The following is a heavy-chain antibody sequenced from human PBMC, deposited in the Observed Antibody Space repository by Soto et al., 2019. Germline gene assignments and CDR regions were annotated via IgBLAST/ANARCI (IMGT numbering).Heavy chain of an antibody. CDR2: ISSSSSYI. D-gene: IGHD3-3*01. V-gene: IGHV3-21*01. CDR3: ARDRPNSLGFAIFGSVMDV. CDR1: VFTFSSSS. Sequence: GSLRLSCAASVFTFSSSSMNWVRQAPGKGLEWVSSISSSSSYIYYADSVKGRFTISRDNAKNSLYLQMNSLRAEDTAVYYCARDRPNSLGFAIFGSVMDVWGQGTTVTVSS. J-gene: IGHJ6*02.